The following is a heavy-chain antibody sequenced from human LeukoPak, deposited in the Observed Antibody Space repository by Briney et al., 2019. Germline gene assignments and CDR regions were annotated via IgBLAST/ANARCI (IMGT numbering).Heavy chain of an antibody. CDR1: GFTFSSYA. CDR3: AKEARGSYYGDYFAY. Sequence: GSLRLSCAASGFTFSSYAMSWVRQAPGKGLEWVSAISGSGGSTYYADSVKGRFTISRDNSKNTLYLQMNSLRAEDPAVYSCAKEARGSYYGDYFAYWGQGTLVTVPS. V-gene: IGHV3-23*01. J-gene: IGHJ4*02. D-gene: IGHD1-26*01. CDR2: ISGSGGST.